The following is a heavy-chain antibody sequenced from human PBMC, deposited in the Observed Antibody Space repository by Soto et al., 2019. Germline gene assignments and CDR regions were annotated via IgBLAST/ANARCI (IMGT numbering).Heavy chain of an antibody. CDR2: VHYSGST. CDR3: ARVSTARTDYCASAMDV. V-gene: IGHV4-39*01. J-gene: IGHJ6*02. Sequence: QLQLQESGPGLVKPSETLSLTCTVSGGSISSSSYCWGWTRQPPGKGLEWIGPVHYSGSTYYSPSLRCRVTISADPAKNQSSLHLSSVTAADTAVYYCARVSTARTDYCASAMDVWGQGTTVSVSS. CDR1: GGSISSSSYC.